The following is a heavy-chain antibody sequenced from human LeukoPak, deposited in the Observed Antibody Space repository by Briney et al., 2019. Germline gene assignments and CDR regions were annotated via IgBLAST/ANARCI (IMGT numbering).Heavy chain of an antibody. CDR1: GFTFSTYN. Sequence: PGGSLRLSCAASGFTFSTYNMNWVRQAPGKGLEWVSSITSSSSYTFYADSVKGRFTISRDNAKSSLYLQMNSLRAEDTAVYYCARDDYGDSQFDYWGQGTLVTVSS. CDR3: ARDDYGDSQFDY. V-gene: IGHV3-21*01. CDR2: ITSSSSYT. J-gene: IGHJ4*02. D-gene: IGHD4-17*01.